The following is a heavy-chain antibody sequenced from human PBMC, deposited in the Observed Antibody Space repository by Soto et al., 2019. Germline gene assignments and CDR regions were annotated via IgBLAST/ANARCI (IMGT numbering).Heavy chain of an antibody. Sequence: PSETLSLTCTVSGGSITSRTYYWNWIRQLPGKGLECIGYIFYTGSTYYNPSLKSRLTISIDTSKNQFSLKLNSVTAADTAVYYCAREGRHSGGMRDNWFDPWGQGTLVTVS. D-gene: IGHD3-10*01. J-gene: IGHJ5*02. CDR3: AREGRHSGGMRDNWFDP. V-gene: IGHV4-31*03. CDR2: IFYTGST. CDR1: GGSITSRTYY.